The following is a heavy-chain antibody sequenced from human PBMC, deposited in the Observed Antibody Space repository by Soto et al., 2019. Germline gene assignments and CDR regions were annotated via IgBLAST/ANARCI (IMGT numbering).Heavy chain of an antibody. CDR2: ISYDGSNK. CDR3: AKDLVPAVINYFDC. V-gene: IGHV3-30*18. Sequence: PGGSLRLSCAASGFTFSKYGVHWVRQAPGKGLEWVAVISYDGSNKYYADSVKGRFTISRDNSKNTVDLQVNSLRAEDTAVYYCAKDLVPAVINYFDCWGLGTLVTVSS. D-gene: IGHD2-15*01. CDR1: GFTFSKYG. J-gene: IGHJ4*02.